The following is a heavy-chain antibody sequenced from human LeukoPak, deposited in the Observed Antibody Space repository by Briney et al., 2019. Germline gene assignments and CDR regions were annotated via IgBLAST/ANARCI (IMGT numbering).Heavy chain of an antibody. J-gene: IGHJ4*02. CDR1: GGSISSSNYY. Sequence: SETLSLTCTVSGGSISSSNYYWGWTRQPPGKGLEWIGSIYYSGSTSYNPSLKSRVTISVDTSKNQFSLKLDSVTAADTAVYYCARNASDSGTSYFDYWGQGTLVTVSS. V-gene: IGHV4-39*01. CDR3: ARNASDSGTSYFDY. CDR2: IYYSGST. D-gene: IGHD1-26*01.